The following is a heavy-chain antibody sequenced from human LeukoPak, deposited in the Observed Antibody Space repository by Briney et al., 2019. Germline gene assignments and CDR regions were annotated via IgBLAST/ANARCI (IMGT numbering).Heavy chain of an antibody. D-gene: IGHD5-12*01. CDR3: ARDGNGYGYFDY. J-gene: IGHJ4*02. CDR1: GGSISSGDYY. CDR2: IYYSGST. V-gene: IGHV4-61*08. Sequence: PSETLSLTCTVSGGSISSGDYYWSWIRQPPGKGLEWIGYIYYSGSTNYNPSLKSRVTISVDTSKNQFSLKLSSVTAADTAVYYCARDGNGYGYFDYWGQGTLVTVSS.